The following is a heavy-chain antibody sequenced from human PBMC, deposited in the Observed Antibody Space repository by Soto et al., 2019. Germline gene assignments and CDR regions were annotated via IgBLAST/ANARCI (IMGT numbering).Heavy chain of an antibody. D-gene: IGHD7-27*01. CDR1: GFTFSTYA. CDR2: ISGSGSST. V-gene: IGHV3-23*01. Sequence: EVQLLESGGGLVQPGGSLRLSCAASGFTFSTYAMSWVRQAPGKGLEWVTVISGSGSSTHYADSVKGRFTISRDNSKNTMYLQINSLRAEDTAIYYCAKTNWGPLYYFDYWGQGTLVTVSS. J-gene: IGHJ4*02. CDR3: AKTNWGPLYYFDY.